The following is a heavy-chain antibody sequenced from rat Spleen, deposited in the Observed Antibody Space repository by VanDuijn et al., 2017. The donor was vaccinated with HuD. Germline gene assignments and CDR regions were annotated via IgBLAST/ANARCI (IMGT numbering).Heavy chain of an antibody. V-gene: IGHV2-30*01. Sequence: QVQLKESGPGLVQPSQTLSLTCTVSGFSLTSYNVHWVRQPTGKGLEWMGVIWTGGTTDYSSALTSRLSISRDTSRSQVFLKMNSVQTEDTAMYFCARLADYWGQGVMVTVSS. CDR3: ARLADY. CDR2: IWTGGTT. CDR1: GFSLTSYN. J-gene: IGHJ2*01.